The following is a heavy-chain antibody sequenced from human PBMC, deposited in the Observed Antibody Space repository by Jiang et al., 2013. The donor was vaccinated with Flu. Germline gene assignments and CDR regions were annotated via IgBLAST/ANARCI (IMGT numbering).Heavy chain of an antibody. J-gene: IGHJ6*02. CDR3: ARMGGLEPHYYYYGMDV. V-gene: IGHV2-70*01. D-gene: IGHD1-1*01. CDR1: GFSLSTSGMC. CDR2: IDWDDDK. Sequence: TLTCTFSGFSLSTSGMCVSWIRQPPGKALEWLALIDWDDDKYYSTSLKTRLTISKDTSKNQVVLTMTNMGPVDTATYYCARMGGLEPHYYYYGMDVWGQGTTVTVSS.